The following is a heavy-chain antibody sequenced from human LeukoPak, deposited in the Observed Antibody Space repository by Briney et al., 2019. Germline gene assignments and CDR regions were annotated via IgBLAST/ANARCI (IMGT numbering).Heavy chain of an antibody. V-gene: IGHV3-23*01. CDR1: GFTFSSYA. Sequence: GGSLRLSCAASGFTFSSYAMSWVRQAPGKGLEWVSAISGSGGSTYYADSVKGRSTISRDNSKNTLYLRMNSLRAEDTAVYYCAKEEYYYGSGSPNWFDPWGQGTLVTVSS. J-gene: IGHJ5*02. CDR2: ISGSGGST. D-gene: IGHD3-10*01. CDR3: AKEEYYYGSGSPNWFDP.